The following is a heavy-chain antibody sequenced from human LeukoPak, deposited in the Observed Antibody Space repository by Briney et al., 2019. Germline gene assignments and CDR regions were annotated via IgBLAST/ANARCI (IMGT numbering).Heavy chain of an antibody. Sequence: PGGSLRLSCAASGFTFSSYAMSWVRQAPGKGLEWVSAIGGSGGSTYYADSVKGRFTISRDNSKNTLYLQMNSLRAEDTAVYYCAKDTIPDYYDSSGYSSYYFDYWGQGTLVTVSS. V-gene: IGHV3-23*01. CDR2: IGGSGGST. J-gene: IGHJ4*02. D-gene: IGHD3-22*01. CDR1: GFTFSSYA. CDR3: AKDTIPDYYDSSGYSSYYFDY.